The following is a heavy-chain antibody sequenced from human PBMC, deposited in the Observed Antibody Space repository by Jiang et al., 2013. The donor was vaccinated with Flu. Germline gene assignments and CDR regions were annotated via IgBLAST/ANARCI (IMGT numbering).Heavy chain of an antibody. CDR2: ISGDGAII. J-gene: IGHJ4*02. CDR3: ARRLIPVATGEGLAY. D-gene: IGHD1-14*01. V-gene: IGHV3-23*01. CDR1: GFTFRSYA. Sequence: GGLVQPGGSLRLSCAASGFTFRSYAMSWVRQAPGKGLEWVSAISGDGAIIYYADSVKGRFTISRDYSRNTLYLQMNSLRAEDTAVYYCARRLIPVATGEGLAYWGQGTLVTVSS.